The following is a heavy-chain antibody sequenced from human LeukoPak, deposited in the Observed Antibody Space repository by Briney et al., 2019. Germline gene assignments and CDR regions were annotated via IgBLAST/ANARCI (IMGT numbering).Heavy chain of an antibody. CDR1: GFTFSNAW. CDR3: ARQVAGFDY. Sequence: GGSLRLSCAASGFTFSNAWMSWVRQAPGKGLEWVGRIKSKTDGGTTDYAAPVKGRFSISRDDSENTLFLQMNSLKTEDTAVYYCARQVAGFDYWGQGTLVTVSS. V-gene: IGHV3-15*01. J-gene: IGHJ4*02. CDR2: IKSKTDGGTT. D-gene: IGHD6-19*01.